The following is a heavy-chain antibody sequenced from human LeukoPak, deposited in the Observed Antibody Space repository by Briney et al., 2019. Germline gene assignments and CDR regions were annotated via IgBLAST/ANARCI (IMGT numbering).Heavy chain of an antibody. CDR2: ISSNGGST. CDR3: ARGGLLWSGELSGY. J-gene: IGHJ4*02. D-gene: IGHD3-10*01. CDR1: GFTFSSYA. V-gene: IGHV3-64*01. Sequence: PGGSLRLSCAASGFTFSSYAMHWVRQAPGKGLGYVSVISSNGGSTYYANSVKGRFTISRDNSKNTLYLQMGSLRAEDMAVYYCARGGLLWSGELSGYWGQGTLVTVST.